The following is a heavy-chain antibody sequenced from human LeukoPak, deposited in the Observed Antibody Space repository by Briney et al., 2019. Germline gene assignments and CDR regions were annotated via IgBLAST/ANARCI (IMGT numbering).Heavy chain of an antibody. CDR2: INQDGSEK. J-gene: IGHJ4*02. V-gene: IGHV3-7*01. CDR3: ARAREAPDNVFPDH. D-gene: IGHD1-26*01. CDR1: GFTFSRYW. Sequence: SGGSLRLSCAASGFTFSRYWMTCVRQSPGKGREWVANINQDGSEKYYGHSVTGRFTISRDNAENSLFLKMNSLRADDTGVYYCARAREAPDNVFPDHWGQGVVVTVSS.